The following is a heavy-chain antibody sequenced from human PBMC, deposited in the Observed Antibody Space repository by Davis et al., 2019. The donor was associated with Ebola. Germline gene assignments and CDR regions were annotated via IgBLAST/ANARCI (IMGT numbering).Heavy chain of an antibody. CDR2: IYYRGTT. J-gene: IGHJ4*02. V-gene: IGHV4-59*08. D-gene: IGHD6-6*01. CDR3: ARHPGVGSASGRLDS. CDR1: GGSFSGYY. Sequence: SETLSLTCAVYGGSFSGYYWGWIRQPPGKGLEWIGSIYYRGTTYYTPSLKSRVTISVDTSKNQLSLKLTSVTAADTAIYFCARHPGVGSASGRLDSWGQGTLVVVSS.